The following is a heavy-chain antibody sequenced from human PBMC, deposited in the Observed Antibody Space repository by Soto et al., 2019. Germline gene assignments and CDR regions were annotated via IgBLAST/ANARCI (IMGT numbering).Heavy chain of an antibody. CDR1: GFTFSDYY. V-gene: IGHV3-11*01. CDR3: ARVRGYCSSTSCPDGYYYYMDV. CDR2: ISSSGSTI. D-gene: IGHD2-2*01. Sequence: PGGSLRLSCAASGFTFSDYYMSWIRQAPGKGLEWVSYISSSGSTIYYADSVKGRFTISRDNAKNSLYLQMNSLRAEDTAVYYCARVRGYCSSTSCPDGYYYYMDVWGKGTTVTVSS. J-gene: IGHJ6*03.